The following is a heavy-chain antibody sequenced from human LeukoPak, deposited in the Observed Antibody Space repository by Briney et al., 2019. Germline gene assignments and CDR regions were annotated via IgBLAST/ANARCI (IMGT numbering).Heavy chain of an antibody. J-gene: IGHJ4*02. Sequence: GGSLRLSCAASGFTFIKYWMLWVRQAPGKGLESVSRINTDGTVTTYADSVKGRFTVSIDNADNTMFLQMNSVRDEDTAVYYCATKQWLAPPPDSWGQGTPVTVSS. CDR3: ATKQWLAPPPDS. CDR1: GFTFIKYW. V-gene: IGHV3-74*01. D-gene: IGHD6-19*01. CDR2: INTDGTVT.